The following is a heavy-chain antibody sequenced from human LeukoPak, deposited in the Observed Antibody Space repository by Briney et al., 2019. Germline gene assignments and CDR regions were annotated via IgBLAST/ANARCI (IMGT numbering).Heavy chain of an antibody. CDR3: ARDQYCSSTSCFDY. V-gene: IGHV4-61*02. D-gene: IGHD2-2*01. Sequence: SETLSLTCTVSGGSISSGSYYWSWIRQPAGKGLEWIGRIYTSGSTNYNPSLKSRVTISVDTSKNQFSLKLSSVTAADTAVYYCARDQYCSSTSCFDYWGQGTLVTVSS. J-gene: IGHJ4*02. CDR2: IYTSGST. CDR1: GGSISSGSYY.